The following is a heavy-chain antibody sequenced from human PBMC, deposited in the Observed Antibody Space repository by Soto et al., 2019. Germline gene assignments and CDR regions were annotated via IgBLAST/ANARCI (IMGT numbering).Heavy chain of an antibody. CDR1: GGSFSGYY. V-gene: IGHV4-34*01. CDR3: ARTYSSSWSPFDY. D-gene: IGHD6-13*01. Sequence: QVQLQQWGAGLLKPSETLSLTCAVYGGSFSGYYWSWIRQPPGKGLEWIGEINHSGSTNYNPSLRSGVATSVATSKNNFSLMLSSGTAADTAVYYCARTYSSSWSPFDYWGQGTLVTVSS. CDR2: INHSGST. J-gene: IGHJ4*02.